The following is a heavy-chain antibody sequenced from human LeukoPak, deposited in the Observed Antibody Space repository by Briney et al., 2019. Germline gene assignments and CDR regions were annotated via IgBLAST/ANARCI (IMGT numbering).Heavy chain of an antibody. CDR1: GFTFSSYA. J-gene: IGHJ3*02. D-gene: IGHD2-2*03. V-gene: IGHV3-9*01. CDR3: AKDMDDRAFDI. Sequence: GGSLRLSCAASGFTFSSYAMHWVRQAPGKGLEWVSGISWNSGSIGYADSVKGRFTISRDNAKNSLYLQMNSLRAEDTALYYCAKDMDDRAFDIWGQGTMVTVSS. CDR2: ISWNSGSI.